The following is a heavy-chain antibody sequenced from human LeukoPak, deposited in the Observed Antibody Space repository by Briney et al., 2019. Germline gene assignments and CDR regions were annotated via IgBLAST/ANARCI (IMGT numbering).Heavy chain of an antibody. CDR2: IYSGGST. Sequence: PGGSLRLSCAASGVTVSSNYMSWVRQAPGKGLEWFSVIYSGGSTYYADSVKGRFTISRDNSKNTLYLQMNSLRAEAPAVYYCAREQYSSGWYAGYYFDYWGQGTLVTVSS. CDR3: AREQYSSGWYAGYYFDY. D-gene: IGHD6-19*01. CDR1: GVTVSSNY. V-gene: IGHV3-53*01. J-gene: IGHJ4*02.